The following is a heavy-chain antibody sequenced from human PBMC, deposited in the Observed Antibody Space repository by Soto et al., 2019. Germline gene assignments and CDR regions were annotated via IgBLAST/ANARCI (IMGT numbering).Heavy chain of an antibody. D-gene: IGHD3-22*01. CDR2: IYYSGST. CDR1: GGSISSGGYY. V-gene: IGHV4-31*03. CDR3: ARGRKYYYDSSGYQTPDAFDI. Sequence: SETLSLTCTVSGGSISSGGYYWSWIRQHPGKGLEWIGYIYYSGSTYYNPSLKSRVTISVDTSKNQFSLKLSSVTAADTAVYYCARGRKYYYDSSGYQTPDAFDIWGQGTMV. J-gene: IGHJ3*02.